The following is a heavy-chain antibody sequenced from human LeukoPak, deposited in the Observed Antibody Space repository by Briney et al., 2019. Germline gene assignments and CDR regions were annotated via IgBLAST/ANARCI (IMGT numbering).Heavy chain of an antibody. CDR3: ARGRGYGDYGPNFDY. CDR1: GFTFSSYE. D-gene: IGHD4-17*01. Sequence: GGSLRLSCAASGFTFSSYEMNWVRQAPGKGLEWVSYISSSGSTIYYADSVKGRFTISRDNAKNSLYLQMNSLRAEDTAVYYCARGRGYGDYGPNFDYWGQGTLVTVSS. V-gene: IGHV3-48*03. CDR2: ISSSGSTI. J-gene: IGHJ4*02.